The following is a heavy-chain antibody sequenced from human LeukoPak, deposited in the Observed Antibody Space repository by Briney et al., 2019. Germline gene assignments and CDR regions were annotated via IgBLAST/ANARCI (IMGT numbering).Heavy chain of an antibody. CDR3: ARQKTAMAKRYYYYGMDV. V-gene: IGHV1-2*02. CDR2: INPNSGAT. Sequence: ASVKVSCKDSGYTLPPYYIHWVGQAPGQGLEWMGWINPNSGATNYAQNFQGRVTMTADTSISAAYLDLSRLRSDDTAVYYCARQKTAMAKRYYYYGMDVWGQGTTVTVSS. D-gene: IGHD5-18*01. J-gene: IGHJ6*02. CDR1: GYTLPPYY.